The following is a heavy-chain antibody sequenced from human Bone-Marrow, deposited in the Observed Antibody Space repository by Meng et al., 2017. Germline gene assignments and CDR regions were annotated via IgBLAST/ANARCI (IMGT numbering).Heavy chain of an antibody. CDR1: GGSISSSNC. Sequence: GELQESGPGLVKPSGPLSLTCAVSGGSISSSNCWSWVRQPPGKGLEWIGEIYQSGSTNYNPSLKSRVTISVDKSKNQFSLKLSSVTAADTAVYYCARPDYGDYLYYFDYWGQGALVTVSS. V-gene: IGHV4-4*02. CDR2: IYQSGST. J-gene: IGHJ4*02. CDR3: ARPDYGDYLYYFDY. D-gene: IGHD4-17*01.